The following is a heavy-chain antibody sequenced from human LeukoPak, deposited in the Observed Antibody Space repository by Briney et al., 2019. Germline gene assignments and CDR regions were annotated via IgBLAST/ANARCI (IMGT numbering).Heavy chain of an antibody. CDR2: ISQSGST. J-gene: IGHJ4*02. CDR3: ASLSYGFRGHY. D-gene: IGHD3-10*01. V-gene: IGHV4-30-2*01. Sequence: SSETLSLTCAVSGGTITSGGYSWSWIRQPPGMGLEWIGYISQSGSTYYNPSLKSRVTISADRSKNQFSLNLSSVTAADTAVYYCASLSYGFRGHYWGQGTLVTVSS. CDR1: GGTITSGGYS.